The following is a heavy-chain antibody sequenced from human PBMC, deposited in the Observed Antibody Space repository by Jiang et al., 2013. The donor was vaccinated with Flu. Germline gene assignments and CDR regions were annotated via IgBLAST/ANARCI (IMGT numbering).Heavy chain of an antibody. CDR2: ISSSGSYT. J-gene: IGHJ4*02. V-gene: IGHV3-11*06. D-gene: IGHD2-15*01. CDR3: ARRYCSGGGCYPMTFDY. Sequence: VSYISSSGSYTNYADSVKGRFTISRDNAKNSLYLLMNSLRAEDTAVYYCARRYCSGGGCYPMTFDYWGQGTLVTVSS.